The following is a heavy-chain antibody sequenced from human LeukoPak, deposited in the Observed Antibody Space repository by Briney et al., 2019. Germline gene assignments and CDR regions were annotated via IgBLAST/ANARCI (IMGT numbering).Heavy chain of an antibody. V-gene: IGHV3-33*01. D-gene: IGHD4-23*01. CDR3: ARVWSSGGNPAFDY. Sequence: PGGSLRLSCAASGFTLSSYGMHWVRQAPGKGLEGVAVIWYDGNNKYYADSVKGRFTISRDNSKNPLYLQMDNLRAEGRAVCYCARVWSSGGNPAFDYWGQGTLVTVSS. CDR2: IWYDGNNK. CDR1: GFTLSSYG. J-gene: IGHJ4*02.